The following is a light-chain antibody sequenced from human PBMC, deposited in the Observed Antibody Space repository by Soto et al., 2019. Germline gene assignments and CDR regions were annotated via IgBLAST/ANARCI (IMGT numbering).Light chain of an antibody. CDR2: EVS. V-gene: IGLV2-14*01. CDR3: SSYTSSFYV. J-gene: IGLJ1*01. Sequence: SVLAQPASVSGSPGQSITISCTGTSSDVGGYNYVSWYQQHPGKAPKLMIYEVSNRPSGVSNHFSGSKSGNTASLTISGLQAEDEADYYCSSYTSSFYVFGTGTKVTVL. CDR1: SSDVGGYNY.